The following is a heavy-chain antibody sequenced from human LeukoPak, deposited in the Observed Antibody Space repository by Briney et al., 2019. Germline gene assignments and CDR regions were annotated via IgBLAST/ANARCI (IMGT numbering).Heavy chain of an antibody. Sequence: PGRSLRLSCAASGFTFSSYDMHWVRQAPGKGLEWVAFIRYDGSNKYYADSVKGRFTISRDNSKNTLYLQMNSLRAEDTAVYYCAREGSSWYRLKYYFDYWGQGTLVTVSS. J-gene: IGHJ4*02. V-gene: IGHV3-30*02. CDR1: GFTFSSYD. D-gene: IGHD6-13*01. CDR3: AREGSSWYRLKYYFDY. CDR2: IRYDGSNK.